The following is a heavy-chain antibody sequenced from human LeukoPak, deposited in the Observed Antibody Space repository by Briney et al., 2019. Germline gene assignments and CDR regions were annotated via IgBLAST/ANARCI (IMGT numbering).Heavy chain of an antibody. CDR2: IYSGGST. CDR1: GFTVSINY. CDR3: ARGPDSSNWYEPVDY. J-gene: IGHJ4*02. D-gene: IGHD6-13*01. Sequence: GGSLRLSCAASGFTVSINYMSWVRQAPGKGLEWVSVIYSGGSTYHADSVKGRFTISRDNSKNTVYLQMNSLRAEDTAVYYCARGPDSSNWYEPVDYWGQGTLVTVSS. V-gene: IGHV3-66*01.